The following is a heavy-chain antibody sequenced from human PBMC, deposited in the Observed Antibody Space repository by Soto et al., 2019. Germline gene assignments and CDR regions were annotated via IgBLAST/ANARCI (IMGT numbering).Heavy chain of an antibody. CDR3: AKGGEGSCSKTSCLYFSDY. J-gene: IGHJ4*02. D-gene: IGHD2-2*01. CDR2: ISGSGDST. Sequence: EVQLLDSGGGLVQPGGSLRLSCAASVFTFSTYAMSWVRQAPGKGLEWVSTISGSGDSTYYANSVKGRFTISRDNSRNTLDLQMSSLRVEDTAVYYCAKGGEGSCSKTSCLYFSDYWGQGTLVTVSS. CDR1: VFTFSTYA. V-gene: IGHV3-23*01.